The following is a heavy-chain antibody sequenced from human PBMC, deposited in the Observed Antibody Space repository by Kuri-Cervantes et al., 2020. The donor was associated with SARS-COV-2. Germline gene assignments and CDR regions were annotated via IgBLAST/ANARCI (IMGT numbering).Heavy chain of an antibody. Sequence: GSLRLSCAVYGGSFSGYYWSWIRQPPGKGLEWIGEINHSGSTNYNPSLKSRVTISVDTSKNQFSLKLSSVTAADTAVYYCARDTENWNYERSAFDIWGQGTMVTVSS. CDR3: ARDTENWNYERSAFDI. V-gene: IGHV4-34*01. J-gene: IGHJ3*02. CDR2: INHSGST. D-gene: IGHD1-7*01. CDR1: GGSFSGYY.